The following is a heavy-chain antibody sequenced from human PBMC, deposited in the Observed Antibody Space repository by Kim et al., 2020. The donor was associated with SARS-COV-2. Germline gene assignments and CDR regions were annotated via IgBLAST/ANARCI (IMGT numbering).Heavy chain of an antibody. J-gene: IGHJ4*02. V-gene: IGHV3-30*18. CDR1: GFTFSSYG. CDR2: ISYDGSNK. CDR3: AKSGYDSSGYCFDY. Sequence: GGSLRLSCAASGFTFSSYGMHWVRQAPGKGLEWVAVISYDGSNKYYADSVKGRFTISRDNSKNKLYLQMNSLRAEDTAVYYCAKSGYDSSGYCFDYWGQG. D-gene: IGHD3-22*01.